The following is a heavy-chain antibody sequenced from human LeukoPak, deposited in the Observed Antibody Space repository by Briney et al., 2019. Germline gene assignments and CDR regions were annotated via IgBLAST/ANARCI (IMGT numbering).Heavy chain of an antibody. CDR3: ATCTNDNAFDI. V-gene: IGHV3-23*01. Sequence: GGSLRLSCAASGFTFSNYAMTWVRQAPGKGLECVSAISGSGDGTYYADSVKGRFTISRDNSKITVYLQMNSLRAEDTAVYYCATCTNDNAFDIWGQGTMVTVSS. D-gene: IGHD2-8*01. CDR1: GFTFSNYA. CDR2: ISGSGDGT. J-gene: IGHJ3*02.